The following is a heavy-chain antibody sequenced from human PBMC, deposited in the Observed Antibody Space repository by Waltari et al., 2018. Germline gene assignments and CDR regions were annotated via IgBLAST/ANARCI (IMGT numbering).Heavy chain of an antibody. V-gene: IGHV1-69*12. CDR3: ARTAVALNWFDP. CDR1: GGTFSSYA. CDR2: FIPIFGTA. J-gene: IGHJ5*02. Sequence: QVQLVQSGAEVKKPGSSVKVSCKASGGTFSSYAISWVRQAPGQGLEWMGGFIPIFGTANYEQKFQGRVTITADESTSTAYMELSSLRSEDTAVYYCARTAVALNWFDPWGQGTLVTVSS. D-gene: IGHD6-19*01.